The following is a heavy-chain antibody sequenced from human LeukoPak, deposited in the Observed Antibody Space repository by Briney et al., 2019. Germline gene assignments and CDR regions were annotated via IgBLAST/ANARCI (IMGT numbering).Heavy chain of an antibody. CDR1: GFTFSDYY. Sequence: GGSLRLSCAASGFTFSDYYMSWIRQAPGKGLEWVSYISSSASTIYYADSVKGRFTISRDNAKNSLYLQMNSLRAEDTAVYYCARGSYGYVWGSYRETHRPTNYWGQGTLVTVSS. CDR3: ARGSYGYVWGSYRETHRPTNY. J-gene: IGHJ4*02. D-gene: IGHD3-16*02. CDR2: ISSSASTI. V-gene: IGHV3-11*01.